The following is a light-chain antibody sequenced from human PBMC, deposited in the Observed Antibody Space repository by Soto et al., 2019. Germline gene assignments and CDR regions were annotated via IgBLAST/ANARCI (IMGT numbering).Light chain of an antibody. CDR2: GAS. CDR3: EQSNDCPLT. Sequence: EIVLTQSPGAVSSSAGERATLTCRASQNINNSFLAWYQQKPGQAPRLLIYGASTMATGIPARFSGSGSGTEFTLTISSLQSEDFAVYYCEQSNDCPLTFGQGSKADIK. V-gene: IGKV3-15*01. CDR1: QNINNS. J-gene: IGKJ1*01.